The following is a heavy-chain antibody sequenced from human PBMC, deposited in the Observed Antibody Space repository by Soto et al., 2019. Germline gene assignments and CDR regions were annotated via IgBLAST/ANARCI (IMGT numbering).Heavy chain of an antibody. V-gene: IGHV3-23*01. D-gene: IGHD4-4*01. CDR3: AKDPHTVTTIGTLFDY. CDR2: ISGSGGST. CDR1: GFTFSSYA. J-gene: IGHJ4*02. Sequence: GGSLRLSCAASGFTFSSYAMSWVRQAPGKGLEWVSAISGSGGSTYYADSVKGRFTISRDNSKNTLYLQMNSLRAEDTAVYYCAKDPHTVTTIGTLFDYWGQGTLVTVSS.